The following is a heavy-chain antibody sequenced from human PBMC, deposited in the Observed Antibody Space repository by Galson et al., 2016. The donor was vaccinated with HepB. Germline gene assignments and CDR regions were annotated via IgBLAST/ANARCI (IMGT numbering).Heavy chain of an antibody. V-gene: IGHV1-8*01. Sequence: SVKVSCKASGYTFTSSDINWVRQATGQGLEWMGWMNPKSGNTGYAQKFQGRVTMTRDTSISTAYMELSSLRSEDTAVYYCARETPRKQLWLRVGYFDSWGQGTLVTVSS. CDR2: MNPKSGNT. D-gene: IGHD5-18*01. CDR1: GYTFTSSD. J-gene: IGHJ4*02. CDR3: ARETPRKQLWLRVGYFDS.